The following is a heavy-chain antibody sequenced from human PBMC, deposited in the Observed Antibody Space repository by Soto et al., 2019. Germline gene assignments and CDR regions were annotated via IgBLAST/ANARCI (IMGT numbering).Heavy chain of an antibody. CDR2: VYYTGVT. J-gene: IGHJ2*01. Sequence: SGALSLTCTVSGGSLNTDSSYWTWVRQPPGGGLEYLGYVYYTGVTNYNPSLKSRVTISLDMSKSQFFLTLSSVTPADTATYYCARVLDSSWYFHLWGRGTLVTVSS. CDR3: ARVLDSSWYFHL. CDR1: GGSLNTDSSY. V-gene: IGHV4-61*01. D-gene: IGHD6-13*01.